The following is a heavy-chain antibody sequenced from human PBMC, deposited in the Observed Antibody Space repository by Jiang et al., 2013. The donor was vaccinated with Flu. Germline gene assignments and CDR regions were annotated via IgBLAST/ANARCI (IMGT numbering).Heavy chain of an antibody. CDR1: GFTFSSYA. V-gene: IGHV3-23*01. D-gene: IGHD3-10*01. CDR3: AKSGGQGYYYYMDV. J-gene: IGHJ6*03. CDR2: ISGSGGST. Sequence: EVQLLESGGGLVQPGGSLRLSCAASGFTFSSYAMSWVRQAPGKGLEWVSAISGSGGSTYYADSVKGRFTISRDNSKNTLYLQMNSLRAEDTVVYYCAKSGGQGYYYYMDVWGKGTTVTVSS.